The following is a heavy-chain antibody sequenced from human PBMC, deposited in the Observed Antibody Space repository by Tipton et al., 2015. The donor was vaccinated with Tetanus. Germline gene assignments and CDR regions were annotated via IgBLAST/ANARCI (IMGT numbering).Heavy chain of an antibody. J-gene: IGHJ4*02. V-gene: IGHV3-30-3*01. Sequence: SLRLSCEASGFAFSPYTFHWVRQAPGKGLEWVALISCDGINKYYADSVKGRLTISRDNSKNTLNLHMNSLRAEDAAVYYCNGGSTRAYFDYWGLGTLVTVSS. CDR1: GFAFSPYT. CDR3: NGGSTRAYFDY. D-gene: IGHD2-2*01. CDR2: ISCDGINK.